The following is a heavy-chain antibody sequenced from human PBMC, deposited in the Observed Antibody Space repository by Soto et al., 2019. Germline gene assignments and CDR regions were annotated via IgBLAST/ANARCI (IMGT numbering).Heavy chain of an antibody. J-gene: IGHJ6*02. CDR3: ARVGVEAADYYYGMDV. CDR2: ISYDGSNK. CDR1: GFTFSSYA. V-gene: IGHV3-30-3*01. D-gene: IGHD6-25*01. Sequence: PGGSLRLSCAASGFTFSSYAMHWVRQAPGKGLEWVAVISYDGSNKYYADSVKGRFTISRDNSKNTLYLQMNSLRAEDTAVYYCARVGVEAADYYYGMDVWGQGTTVTVSS.